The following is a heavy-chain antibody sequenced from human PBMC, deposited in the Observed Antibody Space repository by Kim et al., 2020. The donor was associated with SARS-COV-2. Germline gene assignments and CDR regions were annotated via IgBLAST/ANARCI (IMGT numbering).Heavy chain of an antibody. CDR1: GFTVSSNY. J-gene: IGHJ6*02. D-gene: IGHD4-17*01. CDR3: ARDSLMGDYVVRGMDV. CDR2: IYSGGST. Sequence: GGSLRLSCAASGFTVSSNYMSWVRQAPGKGLEWVSVIYSGGSTYYADSVKGRFTISRDNSKNTLYLQMNSLRAEDTAVYYCARDSLMGDYVVRGMDVWGQGTTVTVSS. V-gene: IGHV3-53*01.